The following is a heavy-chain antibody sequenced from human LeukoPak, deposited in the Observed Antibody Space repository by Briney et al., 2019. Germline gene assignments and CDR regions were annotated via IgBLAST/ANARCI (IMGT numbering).Heavy chain of an antibody. V-gene: IGHV3-30*02. D-gene: IGHD5-18*01. CDR3: AVSPGYSYGTPVDY. Sequence: QPGGSLRLSCAASGFTFSSYGMHWVRQAPGKGLEWVAFIRYDGSNKYYADSVKGRFTISRDNSKNTLYLQMNSLRAEDTAVYYCAVSPGYSYGTPVDYWGQGTLVTVSS. J-gene: IGHJ4*02. CDR1: GFTFSSYG. CDR2: IRYDGSNK.